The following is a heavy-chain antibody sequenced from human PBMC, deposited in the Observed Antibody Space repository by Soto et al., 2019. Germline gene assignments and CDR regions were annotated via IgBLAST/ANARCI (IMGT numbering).Heavy chain of an antibody. CDR1: GGSFSGYY. V-gene: IGHV4-34*01. D-gene: IGHD2-8*01. J-gene: IGHJ4*02. CDR2: INHSGST. Sequence: SETLSLTCAVYGGSFSGYYWSWIRQPPGKGLEWIGEINHSGSTNYNPSLKSRVTISVDTSKNQFSLKLSSVTAADTAVYYCARVLTNYFDYWGQGTLVTVSS. CDR3: ARVLTNYFDY.